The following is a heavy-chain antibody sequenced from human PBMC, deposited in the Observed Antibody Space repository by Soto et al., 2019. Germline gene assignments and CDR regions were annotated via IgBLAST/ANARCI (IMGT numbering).Heavy chain of an antibody. J-gene: IGHJ4*02. Sequence: PGESLTLSCAASVFTITKYHMTWVGHAPRQGPEWVAVIYSAGRDFYADSVRGRFSVSRDTSSDTVYLQLTNVRVEDTATYFGAGGGHYFDASKNYFTFYFDSWGQGTMVTVSS. V-gene: IGHV3-53*01. CDR3: AGGGHYFDASKNYFTFYFDS. CDR2: IYSAGRD. D-gene: IGHD3-22*01. CDR1: VFTITKYH.